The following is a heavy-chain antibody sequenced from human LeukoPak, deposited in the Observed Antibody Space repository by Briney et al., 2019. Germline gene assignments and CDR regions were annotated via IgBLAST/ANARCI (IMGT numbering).Heavy chain of an antibody. V-gene: IGHV3-64*01. J-gene: IGHJ3*02. CDR2: ISSNGGST. D-gene: IGHD1-7*01. Sequence: PGGSLRLSCAASGFTFSSYAMHWVRQAPGKGLEYVSAISSNGGSTYYANSVKGRFTISRDNSKNTLYLQMGSLRAEDMAVYYCAREPYNWNYVGGAFDIWGQGTMVTVSS. CDR1: GFTFSSYA. CDR3: AREPYNWNYVGGAFDI.